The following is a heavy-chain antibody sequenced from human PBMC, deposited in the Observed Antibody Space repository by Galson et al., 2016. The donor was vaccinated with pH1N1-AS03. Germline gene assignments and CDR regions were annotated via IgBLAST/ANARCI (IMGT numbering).Heavy chain of an antibody. CDR2: IRSTGTTI. J-gene: IGHJ4*02. D-gene: IGHD1/OR15-1a*01. V-gene: IGHV3-48*03. Sequence: SLRLSCADSGFTSGSPAFGGHTMNWVRQAPGKGLEWISYIRSTGTTIYYADYVKGRFTTSRDNAKNSMYLQMNSLRVEDTAVYYCAREYGVRNNLDFWGQGTLVTVSS. CDR3: AREYGVRNNLDF. CDR1: GFTSGSPA.